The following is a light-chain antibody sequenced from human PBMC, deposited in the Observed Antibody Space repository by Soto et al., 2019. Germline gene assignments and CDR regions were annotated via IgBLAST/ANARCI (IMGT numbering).Light chain of an antibody. V-gene: IGLV1-44*01. CDR3: AAWDDSLNGYV. J-gene: IGLJ1*01. CDR2: SNN. CDR1: SSNIGSNT. Sequence: SVLTQPPSASGTPGQRVTISCSRSSSNIGSNTVNWYQQLPGTAPKLLIYSNNQRPSGVPDRFSGSKSGTSASLAISGLQSEDAADYYCAAWDDSLNGYVFGTGTKVTVL.